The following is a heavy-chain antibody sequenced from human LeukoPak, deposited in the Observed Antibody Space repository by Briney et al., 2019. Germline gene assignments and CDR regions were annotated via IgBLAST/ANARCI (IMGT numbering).Heavy chain of an antibody. CDR3: ARDPGGRFGENYFDY. V-gene: IGHV3-23*01. Sequence: GGSLRLSCAASGFTFSSYAMSWVRQAPGKGLEWVSAISGSGGSTYYADSVKGRFTISRDNSKNTLYLQMNSLRAEDTAVYYCARDPGGRFGENYFDYWGQGTLVTVSS. J-gene: IGHJ4*02. D-gene: IGHD3-10*01. CDR2: ISGSGGST. CDR1: GFTFSSYA.